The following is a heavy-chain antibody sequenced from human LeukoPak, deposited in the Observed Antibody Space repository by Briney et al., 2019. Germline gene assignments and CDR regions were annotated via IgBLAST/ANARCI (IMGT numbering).Heavy chain of an antibody. CDR2: ISSSSSYI. Sequence: GGSLRLSCPASGFTFSSYSMSWVRQAPGKGLEWVSSISSSSSYIYYADSVKGRFTISRDNAKNSLYLQMNSLRAEDTAVYYCARDPRIDDYSNKLYYFDYWGQGTLVTVSS. V-gene: IGHV3-21*01. J-gene: IGHJ4*02. D-gene: IGHD4-11*01. CDR3: ARDPRIDDYSNKLYYFDY. CDR1: GFTFSSYS.